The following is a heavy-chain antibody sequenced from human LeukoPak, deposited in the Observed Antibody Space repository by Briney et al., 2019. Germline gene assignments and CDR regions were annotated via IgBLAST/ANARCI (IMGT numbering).Heavy chain of an antibody. D-gene: IGHD2-15*01. V-gene: IGHV3-21*01. CDR2: ISSSGSYI. CDR3: ARDGKDITVDY. Sequence: PGGSLRLSCAASGFTFSSYSMNWVRQAPGKGPEWVSSISSSGSYIYYADSVKGRFTISRDNAKNSLYLQKNSLRAEDTAVYYCARDGKDITVDYWGQGTLVTVSS. CDR1: GFTFSSYS. J-gene: IGHJ4*02.